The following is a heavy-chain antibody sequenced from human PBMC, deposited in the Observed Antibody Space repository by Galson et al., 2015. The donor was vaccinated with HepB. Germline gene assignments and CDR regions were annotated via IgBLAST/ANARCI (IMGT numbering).Heavy chain of an antibody. CDR3: ARPPFYRNYVGELLYGMNV. J-gene: IGHJ6*02. CDR2: ITYDGGNK. CDR1: GFTFSSYA. Sequence: SLRLSCAASGFTFSSYAMHWVRQAPGKGLEWVAVITYDGGNKYYADSVKGRFTISRDNSKNTLYLQMNSLRAEDTAVYYCARPPFYRNYVGELLYGMNVWGQGTTVTVSS. V-gene: IGHV3-30-3*01. D-gene: IGHD1-26*01.